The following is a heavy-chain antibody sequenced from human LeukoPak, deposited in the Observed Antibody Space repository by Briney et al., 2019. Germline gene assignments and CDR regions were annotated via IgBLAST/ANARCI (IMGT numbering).Heavy chain of an antibody. CDR3: ATPGAAAGTITAFDI. Sequence: ATVTISCKASGYTFTDYYMHWVQQAPGKGLEWMGRVDPEDGETIYAEKFQGRVTITADTSTDTAYMELSSLRSEDTAVYYCATPGAAAGTITAFDIWGQGTMVTVSS. V-gene: IGHV1-69-2*01. D-gene: IGHD6-13*01. CDR1: GYTFTDYY. CDR2: VDPEDGET. J-gene: IGHJ3*02.